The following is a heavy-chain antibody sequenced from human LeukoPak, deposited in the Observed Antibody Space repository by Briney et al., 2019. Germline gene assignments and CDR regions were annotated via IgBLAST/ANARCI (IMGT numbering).Heavy chain of an antibody. Sequence: SETLSLTCAVSGGSISSSNWWSWVRQPPGKGLEWIGEIYHSGSTNYNPSLKSRVTISVDTSKNQFSLKLSSVTAADTAIYYCVTDNPPPFDPWGQGTLVTVSS. CDR3: VTDNPPPFDP. J-gene: IGHJ5*02. CDR2: IYHSGST. CDR1: GGSISSSNW. V-gene: IGHV4-4*02.